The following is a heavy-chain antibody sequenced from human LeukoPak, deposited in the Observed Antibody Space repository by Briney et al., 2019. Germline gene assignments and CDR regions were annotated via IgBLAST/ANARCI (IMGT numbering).Heavy chain of an antibody. CDR3: AKQLGYCSDGSCYFPY. Sequence: PGGSLRLSCAASAFTFSSSAMSWVRQAPGKGLEWVSAISNNGGHTYYADSVQGRFTISRDNSKSTLCLQMNSLRAEDTAVYYCAKQLGYCSDGSCYFPYWGQGTLVTVSS. CDR2: ISNNGGHT. CDR1: AFTFSSSA. D-gene: IGHD2-15*01. V-gene: IGHV3-23*01. J-gene: IGHJ4*02.